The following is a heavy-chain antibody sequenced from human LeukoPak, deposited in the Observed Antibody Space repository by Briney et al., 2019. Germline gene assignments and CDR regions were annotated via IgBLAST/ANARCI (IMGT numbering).Heavy chain of an antibody. D-gene: IGHD1-7*01. Sequence: GASVKVSCKASGYTFTSYGISWVRQAPGQGLEWMGWISAYNGNTNYAQKLQGRVTMTTDTSTSTAYMELRSLRSEDTAVYYCASEVAMGTGTAFDPWGQGTLVTVSS. V-gene: IGHV1-18*01. CDR2: ISAYNGNT. J-gene: IGHJ5*02. CDR1: GYTFTSYG. CDR3: ASEVAMGTGTAFDP.